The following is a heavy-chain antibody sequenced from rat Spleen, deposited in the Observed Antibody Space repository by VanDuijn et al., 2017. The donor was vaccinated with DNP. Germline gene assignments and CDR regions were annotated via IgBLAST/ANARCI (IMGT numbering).Heavy chain of an antibody. CDR1: GFTFRDYY. J-gene: IGHJ3*01. V-gene: IGHV5-20*01. D-gene: IGHD1-7*01. CDR2: LSFDGTTS. CDR3: ATSSYFGYDYGFAY. Sequence: EVQLVESGGGLVQPGRSLKLSCAASGFTFRDYYMAWVRQAPTRGLEWVASLSFDGTTSYYRDSVKGRFTISRDNAKSTLYLQMDSLRSEDTATYYCATSSYFGYDYGFAYWGQGTLVTVSS.